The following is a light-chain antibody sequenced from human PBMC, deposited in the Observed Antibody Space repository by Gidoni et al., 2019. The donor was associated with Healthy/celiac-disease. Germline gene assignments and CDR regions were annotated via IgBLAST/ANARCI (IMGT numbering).Light chain of an antibody. CDR3: QKYNRAPWT. CDR2: AAS. V-gene: IGKV1-27*01. CDR1: QGISNY. Sequence: DIQMTPSPSSLAASVGDRVTITCRASQGISNYLAWYQQKPGKVPKLLIYAASTVQSGVPSRFSGSGSGTDFTITISSLQPEDVATYYWQKYNRAPWTFGQGTKVEIK. J-gene: IGKJ1*01.